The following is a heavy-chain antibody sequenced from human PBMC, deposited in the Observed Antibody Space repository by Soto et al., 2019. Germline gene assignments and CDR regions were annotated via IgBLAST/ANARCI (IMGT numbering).Heavy chain of an antibody. Sequence: EVQLLESGGGLVPPGGSLRLSCAASGFTFSSYAMSWVRQAPGKGLEWVSAISGSGGSTYYADSVKGRFTISRDNSKNTLYLQMNSLRAEDTAVYYCAKGRGYCSSTSCYVGSDYWGQGTLVTVSS. CDR1: GFTFSSYA. V-gene: IGHV3-23*01. CDR2: ISGSGGST. D-gene: IGHD2-2*01. CDR3: AKGRGYCSSTSCYVGSDY. J-gene: IGHJ4*02.